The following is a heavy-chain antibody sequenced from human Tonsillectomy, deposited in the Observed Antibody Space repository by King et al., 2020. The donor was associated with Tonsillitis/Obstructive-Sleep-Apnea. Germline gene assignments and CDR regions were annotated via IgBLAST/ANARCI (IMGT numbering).Heavy chain of an antibody. J-gene: IGHJ4*02. Sequence: VQLVESGGDLVQPGGSLRLSCAASGFTFSNYVMSWVRQAPGKGLEWVSAISGGGGSTYYADSVKGRFTISRDNSKNTLYLQMNSLRAEDTAIYYCAKDELVTGYCSGGRCSPPDYGGRGTLVTVSS. CDR2: ISGGGGST. V-gene: IGHV3-23*04. CDR1: GFTFSNYV. D-gene: IGHD2-15*01. CDR3: AKDELVTGYCSGGRCSPPDY.